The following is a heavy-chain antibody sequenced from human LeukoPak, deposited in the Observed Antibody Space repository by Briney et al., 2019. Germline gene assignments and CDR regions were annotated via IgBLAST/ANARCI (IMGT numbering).Heavy chain of an antibody. CDR1: GFTFSSYA. V-gene: IGHV3-30*04. J-gene: IGHJ5*02. CDR3: ARGADSSSWYWFDP. Sequence: GRSLRLSCAASGFTFSSYAMHWVRQAPGKGLEWVAVISYDRSNKYYADSVKGRFTISRDNSKNTLYLQMNSLRAEDTAVYYCARGADSSSWYWFDPWGQGTLVTVSS. CDR2: ISYDRSNK. D-gene: IGHD6-13*01.